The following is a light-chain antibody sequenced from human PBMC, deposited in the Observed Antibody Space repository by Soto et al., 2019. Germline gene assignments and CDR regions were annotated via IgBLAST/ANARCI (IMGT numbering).Light chain of an antibody. CDR1: SSNIGGDS. J-gene: IGLJ1*01. Sequence: QSVLPQPPSVSAAPGQKVTISCSGSSSNIGGDSVSWYQQLPGTAPKLLIYDDDKRPSGIPDRFSGSKSGTSATLGITGLRTGDEADYYCGSWDSSLSAYVFGPGTKVTVL. CDR3: GSWDSSLSAYV. V-gene: IGLV1-51*01. CDR2: DDD.